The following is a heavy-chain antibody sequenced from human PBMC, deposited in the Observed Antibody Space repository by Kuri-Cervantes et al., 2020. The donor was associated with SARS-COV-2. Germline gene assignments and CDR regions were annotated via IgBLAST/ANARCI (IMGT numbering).Heavy chain of an antibody. CDR2: ISYDGSNK. CDR3: ARDSLYYDFWSGLYGPSH. CDR1: GFTFSSYA. J-gene: IGHJ4*02. Sequence: GGSLRLSCAASGFTFSSYAMHWVRQAPGKGLEWVAVISYDGSNKYYADSVKGRFTISRDNSKNTLYLQMNSLRAEDTAVYYCARDSLYYDFWSGLYGPSHWGQGTRVTVSS. V-gene: IGHV3-30-3*01. D-gene: IGHD3-3*01.